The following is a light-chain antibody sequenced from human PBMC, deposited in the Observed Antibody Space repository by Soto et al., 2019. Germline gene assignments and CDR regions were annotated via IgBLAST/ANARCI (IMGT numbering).Light chain of an antibody. CDR2: GAS. Sequence: EIVMTQSPATLSVSPGERATLSCSASHSVSSTLAWYQQKPGQAPRILIYGASIRATGIPARFSGSGSGTEFTLTISSLQSADFAVYYCQQYNNWPPYTFGQGTNLEI. J-gene: IGKJ2*01. CDR1: HSVSST. CDR3: QQYNNWPPYT. V-gene: IGKV3D-15*01.